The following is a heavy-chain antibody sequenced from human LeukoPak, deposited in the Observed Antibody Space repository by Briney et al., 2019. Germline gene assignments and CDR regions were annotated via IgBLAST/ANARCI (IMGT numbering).Heavy chain of an antibody. V-gene: IGHV4-39*01. Sequence: SETLSLTCTVSGGSISSSSYYWGWVRQPPGKGLEWIGSIYYSGSTYYTPSLKSRVTISVDTSKNQFSLKLSSVTAADTAVYYCARQSGYDYSPDYWGQGTLVTVSS. D-gene: IGHD5-12*01. CDR1: GGSISSSSYY. CDR3: ARQSGYDYSPDY. J-gene: IGHJ4*02. CDR2: IYYSGST.